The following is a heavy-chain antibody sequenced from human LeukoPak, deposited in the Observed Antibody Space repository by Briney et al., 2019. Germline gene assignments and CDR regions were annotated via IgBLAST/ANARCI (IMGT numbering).Heavy chain of an antibody. D-gene: IGHD6-19*01. CDR2: ISSNGGSK. Sequence: GGALRLSCAASGFTFSSYAMHWVRQAPGKGREYVSAISSNGGSKYYANSVKGRFTISRDNSKNTLYPQMGSLRADDMAVYYCASIYVAGTSIDDYWGQGTLVTVSS. CDR3: ASIYVAGTSIDDY. J-gene: IGHJ4*02. V-gene: IGHV3-64*01. CDR1: GFTFSSYA.